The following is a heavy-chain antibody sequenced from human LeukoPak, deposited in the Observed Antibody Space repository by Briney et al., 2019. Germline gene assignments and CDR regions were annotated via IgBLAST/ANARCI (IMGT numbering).Heavy chain of an antibody. CDR3: VKNSGIWSF. CDR1: GFTFDTTD. J-gene: IGHJ4*02. V-gene: IGHV3-23*01. Sequence: GGSLRLSCAASGFTFDTTDMTWVRQAPGKGPEWLSRISGTGDRTYYADSVRGRFTISRDNSKNMLYLQMTSLRVEDTATYYYVKNSGIWSFWGRGTLAAVSS. CDR2: ISGTGDRT. D-gene: IGHD1-26*01.